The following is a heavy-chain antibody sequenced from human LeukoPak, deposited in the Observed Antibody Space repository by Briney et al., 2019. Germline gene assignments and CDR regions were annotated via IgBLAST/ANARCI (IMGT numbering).Heavy chain of an antibody. CDR3: ARDKPPNCSGGSCYSGYYY. Sequence: PGGSLRLSCAASGFTFSSYSMNWVRQAPGKGLEWVSSISSSSSYIYYADSVKGRFTISRDNAKNSLYLQMNSLRAEDTAVYYCARDKPPNCSGGSCYSGYYYWGQGTLVIVSS. J-gene: IGHJ4*02. D-gene: IGHD2-15*01. CDR1: GFTFSSYS. V-gene: IGHV3-21*01. CDR2: ISSSSSYI.